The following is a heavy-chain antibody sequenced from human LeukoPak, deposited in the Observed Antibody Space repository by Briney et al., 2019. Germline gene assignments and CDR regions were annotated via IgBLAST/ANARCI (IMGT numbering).Heavy chain of an antibody. V-gene: IGHV4-34*01. CDR1: GGSISSYY. Sequence: SETLSLTCTVSGGSISSYYWSWIRQPPGKGLEWIGEINHSGSTNYNPSLKSRVTISVDTSKNQFSLKLSSVTAADTAVYYCARGRSSSSNPYDYWGQGTLVTVSS. J-gene: IGHJ4*02. D-gene: IGHD6-6*01. CDR2: INHSGST. CDR3: ARGRSSSSNPYDY.